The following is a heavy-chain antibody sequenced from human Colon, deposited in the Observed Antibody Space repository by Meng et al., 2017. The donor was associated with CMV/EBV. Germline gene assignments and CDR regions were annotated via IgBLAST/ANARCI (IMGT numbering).Heavy chain of an antibody. V-gene: IGHV3-21*01. CDR3: ARHYFGSGSYPAY. D-gene: IGHD3-10*01. J-gene: IGHJ4*02. Sequence: GESLKISCATSGFTFSSYTMNWVRQAPGKGLEWVSSISSSSSYIFYADSVKGRFTISRDNAKNSLYLQMNSLRAEDTAVYYCARHYFGSGSYPAYWGQGTLVTVSS. CDR2: ISSSSSYI. CDR1: GFTFSSYT.